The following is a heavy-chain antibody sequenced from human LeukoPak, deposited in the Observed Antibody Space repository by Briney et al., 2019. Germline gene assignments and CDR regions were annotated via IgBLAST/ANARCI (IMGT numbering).Heavy chain of an antibody. V-gene: IGHV1-69*13. Sequence: ASVKVSCKASGGTFSSYAISWVRQAPGQGLEWMGGIIPMFGTANYAQKLQGRVTITADESTSTAYMELSSLRSEDTAVYYCAISRDGYNYGNYWGQGTLVTVSS. CDR1: GGTFSSYA. J-gene: IGHJ4*02. CDR3: AISRDGYNYGNY. D-gene: IGHD5-24*01. CDR2: IIPMFGTA.